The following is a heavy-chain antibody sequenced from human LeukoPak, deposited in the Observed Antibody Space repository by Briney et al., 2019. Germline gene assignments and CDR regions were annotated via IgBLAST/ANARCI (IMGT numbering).Heavy chain of an antibody. CDR2: ISSSSSYI. CDR3: ALGGRGYSYGVPIDY. V-gene: IGHV3-21*01. D-gene: IGHD5-18*01. Sequence: GGSLRLSCAASGFTFSSYSMNWVRQAPGKGLEWVSSISSSSSYIDYADSVKGRFTISRDNAKNSLYLQMNSLRAEDTAVYYCALGGRGYSYGVPIDYWGQGTLVTVSS. CDR1: GFTFSSYS. J-gene: IGHJ4*02.